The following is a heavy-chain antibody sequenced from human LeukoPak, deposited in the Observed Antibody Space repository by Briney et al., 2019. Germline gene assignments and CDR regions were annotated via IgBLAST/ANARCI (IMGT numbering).Heavy chain of an antibody. J-gene: IGHJ4*02. V-gene: IGHV3-23*01. CDR3: ARDRGGSSWYYFDN. CDR2: ISGSGGRT. D-gene: IGHD6-13*01. CDR1: GFTFSSFA. Sequence: PGGSLRLSCAASGFTFSSFAMTWVRQAPGKGLEWVSVISGSGGRTYYADSVKGRFTLSRDNSNNTLSLEMSSLRAEDTAVYYCARDRGGSSWYYFDNWGQGSLVTVSS.